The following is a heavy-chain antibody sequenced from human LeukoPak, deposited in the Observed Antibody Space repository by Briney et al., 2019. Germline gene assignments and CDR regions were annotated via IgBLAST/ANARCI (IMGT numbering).Heavy chain of an antibody. V-gene: IGHV6-1*01. D-gene: IGHD5-18*01. CDR2: TYYRSKWYN. J-gene: IGHJ6*02. CDR3: ARVTKDTKAQDYYYYGMDV. Sequence: SQTLSLTCAISGDSVSSNSAAWNWIRQSPSRGLEWLGRTYYRSKWYNDYAVSVKSRMTINPDTSKNQFSLQLNSVTPEDTAVYYCARVTKDTKAQDYYYYGMDVWGQGTTVTVSS. CDR1: GDSVSSNSAA.